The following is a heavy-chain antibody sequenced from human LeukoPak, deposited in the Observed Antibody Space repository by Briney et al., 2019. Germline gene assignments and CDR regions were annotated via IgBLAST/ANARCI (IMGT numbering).Heavy chain of an antibody. CDR3: ATDSAPDY. V-gene: IGHV3-30*03. Sequence: GGSLRLSCAASGFTFSSYGMHWVRQAPGKGLEWVAVISYDGSNKYYADSVKGRFTISRDNSKNTLYLQMNSLRAEDTAVYYCATDSAPDYWGQGTLVTVSS. J-gene: IGHJ4*02. CDR2: ISYDGSNK. CDR1: GFTFSSYG.